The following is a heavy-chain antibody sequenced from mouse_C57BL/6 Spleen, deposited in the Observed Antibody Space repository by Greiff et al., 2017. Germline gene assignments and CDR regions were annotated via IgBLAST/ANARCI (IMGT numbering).Heavy chain of an antibody. J-gene: IGHJ3*01. CDR3: ARDDGYCFFAD. V-gene: IGHV3-6*01. CDR2: ISYDGST. D-gene: IGHD2-3*01. CDR1: GYSITSGDY. Sequence: VQLKESGPGLVKPSQSLSLTCSVTGYSITSGDYWNWIRQFPANKLEWMGYISYDGSTNYNPPLKGRVSITRDKSKNHLFLKLNSVTTEDTATYYCARDDGYCFFADWGKGTLVTVSA.